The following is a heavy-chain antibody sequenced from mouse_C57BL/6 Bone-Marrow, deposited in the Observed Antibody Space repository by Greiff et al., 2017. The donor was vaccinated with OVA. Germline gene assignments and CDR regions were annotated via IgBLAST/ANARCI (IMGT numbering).Heavy chain of an antibody. CDR3: ARYTGGGFAY. CDR2: IRNKANGYTT. V-gene: IGHV7-3*01. CDR1: GFTFTDYY. D-gene: IGHD3-1*01. Sequence: EVKVVESGGGLVQPGGSLSLSCAASGFTFTDYYMSWVRQPPGKALEWLGFIRNKANGYTTEYSASVKGRFTISRDNSQSILYLQMNALGAEDSATYYCARYTGGGFAYWGQGTLVTVSA. J-gene: IGHJ3*01.